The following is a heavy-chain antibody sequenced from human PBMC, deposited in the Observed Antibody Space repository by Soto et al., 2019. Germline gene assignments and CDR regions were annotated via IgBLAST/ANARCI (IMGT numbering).Heavy chain of an antibody. CDR3: ATYYYGSGSYYHRRIGS. CDR1: GFSFSNYH. D-gene: IGHD3-10*01. Sequence: GGSLRLSCAASGFSFSNYHMNWVRQAPGKGLDWVSYISSSSSAIYYADSVKGRFTISRDNAKNSLYLQMNSLRAEDTAVYYCATYYYGSGSYYHRRIGSWGQGTLVTVSS. V-gene: IGHV3-48*01. J-gene: IGHJ5*02. CDR2: ISSSSSAI.